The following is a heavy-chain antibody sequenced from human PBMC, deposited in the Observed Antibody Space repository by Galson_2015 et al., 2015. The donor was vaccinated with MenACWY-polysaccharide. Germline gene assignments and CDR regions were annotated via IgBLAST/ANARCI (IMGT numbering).Heavy chain of an antibody. Sequence: SLRLSCAASGFTFSSYGMHWVRQAPGKGLEWVSTVTSSGDATYYADSVRGRFTISRDNSRNTLYLQMNSLRAEDTAVYYCSRYCSGIRCYSGLDYWGQGTLVTVSS. CDR1: GFTFSSYG. D-gene: IGHD2-15*01. V-gene: IGHV3-23*01. CDR2: VTSSGDAT. CDR3: SRYCSGIRCYSGLDY. J-gene: IGHJ4*02.